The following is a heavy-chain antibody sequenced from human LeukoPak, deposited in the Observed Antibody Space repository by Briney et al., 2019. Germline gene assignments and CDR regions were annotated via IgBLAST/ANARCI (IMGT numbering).Heavy chain of an antibody. V-gene: IGHV3-21*01. CDR1: GFTFSGYS. Sequence: GGSLRLSCAASGFTFSGYSMNWVRQAPGKGLEWVSYISSSSSYIYYADSVKGRFTISRDNAKNSLYLQMNSLRAEDTAMYYCARSSRSGYCSSTSCPGAYWGQGTLATVSS. D-gene: IGHD2-2*01. CDR2: ISSSSSYI. J-gene: IGHJ4*02. CDR3: ARSSRSGYCSSTSCPGAY.